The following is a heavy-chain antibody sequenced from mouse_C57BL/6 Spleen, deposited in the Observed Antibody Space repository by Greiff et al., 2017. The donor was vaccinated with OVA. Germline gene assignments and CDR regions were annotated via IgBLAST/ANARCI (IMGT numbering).Heavy chain of an antibody. CDR3: ARHPLITTVVHYYAMDY. D-gene: IGHD1-1*01. J-gene: IGHJ4*01. CDR1: GFTFSSYG. CDR2: ISSGGSYT. V-gene: IGHV5-6*01. Sequence: EVMLVESGGDLVKPGGSLKLSCAASGFTFSSYGMSWVRQTPDKRLEWVATISSGGSYTYYPDSVKGRFTISRDNAKNTLYLQMSSLKSEDTAMYYCARHPLITTVVHYYAMDYWGQGTSVTVSS.